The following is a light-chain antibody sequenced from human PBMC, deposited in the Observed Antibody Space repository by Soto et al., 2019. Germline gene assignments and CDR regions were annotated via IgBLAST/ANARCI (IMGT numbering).Light chain of an antibody. J-gene: IGKJ5*01. CDR2: DAS. V-gene: IGKV3-11*01. Sequence: EIVITQSPADLSVSPGERATLSCRAGHSVSSNYSAWYQQKPGQAPRLLIYDASNRATGIPARFSGSGSGTDFTLTISSLEPEDFAVHYCQQRSNWPPIPFGQGTRMEIK. CDR3: QQRSNWPPIP. CDR1: HSVSSNY.